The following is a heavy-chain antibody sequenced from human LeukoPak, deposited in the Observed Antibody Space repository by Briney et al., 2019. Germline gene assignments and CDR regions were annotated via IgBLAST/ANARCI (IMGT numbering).Heavy chain of an antibody. CDR1: GGSFSGYC. J-gene: IGHJ4*02. Sequence: SETLSLTCAVYGGSFSGYCWSWIGQPPGKWLEWVGEINHSGSTNYNPSLKSRVTISVDTSKNQFSLKLSSVTAADTAVYYCARDRDGYNYRYFDYWGQGTLVTVSS. D-gene: IGHD5-24*01. V-gene: IGHV4-34*01. CDR2: INHSGST. CDR3: ARDRDGYNYRYFDY.